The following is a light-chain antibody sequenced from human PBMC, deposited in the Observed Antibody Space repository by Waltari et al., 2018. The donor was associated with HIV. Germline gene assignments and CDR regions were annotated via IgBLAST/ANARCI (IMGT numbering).Light chain of an antibody. CDR2: DNN. J-gene: IGLJ3*02. CDR1: NIGNNY. CDR3: GTWDSSLSPFWV. Sequence: QSMLTQPPSVSAAPGQKVTISNIGNNYVSWYQHLPGTAPKLLIYDNNKRPSGIPDRCSGSKSGTSATLGITGLQTGDEADYYCGTWDSSLSPFWVFGGGTKLTVL. V-gene: IGLV1-51*01.